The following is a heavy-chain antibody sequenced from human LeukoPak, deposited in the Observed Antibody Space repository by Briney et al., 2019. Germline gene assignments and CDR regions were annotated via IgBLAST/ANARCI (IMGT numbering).Heavy chain of an antibody. CDR1: GGLINSYY. V-gene: IGHV4-4*08. CDR3: SRGFFYKGKYDWLDP. J-gene: IGHJ5*02. Sequence: SETLSLTCTVSGGLINSYYWHWIRQSPGKGLEWIANIHTSDSNYSPSLKSRVIVSVNTSKNQVYLNLNSLTTADPGVYYCSRGFFYKGKYDWLDPWRQGTLVTVSS. D-gene: IGHD2/OR15-2a*01. CDR2: IHTSDS.